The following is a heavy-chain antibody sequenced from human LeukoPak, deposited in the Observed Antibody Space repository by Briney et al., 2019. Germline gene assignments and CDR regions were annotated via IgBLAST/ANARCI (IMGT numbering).Heavy chain of an antibody. Sequence: ASVKVSCKASGYTFTSYYMHWVRQAPGQGLEWMGIINPSGGSTSYAQKFQGRVTTTRDMSTSTVYMELSSLRSEDTAVYYCAREVRGIVVVSAAMTSWFDPWGQGTLVTVSS. CDR1: GYTFTSYY. CDR2: INPSGGST. V-gene: IGHV1-46*01. D-gene: IGHD2-2*01. J-gene: IGHJ5*02. CDR3: AREVRGIVVVSAAMTSWFDP.